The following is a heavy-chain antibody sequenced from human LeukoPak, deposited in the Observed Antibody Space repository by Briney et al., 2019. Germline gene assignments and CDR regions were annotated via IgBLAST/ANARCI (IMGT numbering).Heavy chain of an antibody. CDR2: IKQDGSEK. D-gene: IGHD6-19*01. CDR3: ARDGAVAGLDY. Sequence: QAGGSLRLSCAASGFTFSSYAMSWVRQAPGKGLEWVANIKQDGSEKCYVDSVKGRFTISRDNAKNSLYLQMNSLRAEDTAVYYCARDGAVAGLDYWGQGTLVTVSS. CDR1: GFTFSSYA. J-gene: IGHJ4*02. V-gene: IGHV3-7*03.